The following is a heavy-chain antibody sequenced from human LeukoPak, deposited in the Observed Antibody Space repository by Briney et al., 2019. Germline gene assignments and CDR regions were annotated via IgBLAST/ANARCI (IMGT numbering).Heavy chain of an antibody. CDR3: ARNPQDILTGYYRQAIYYFDY. D-gene: IGHD3-9*01. CDR2: INPNSGGT. J-gene: IGHJ4*02. Sequence: ASVKVSCKASGYTFTGYYMHWVRQAPGQGLEWMGWINPNSGGTNYAQKFQGRVTMTRDTSISTAYMELSRLRSDDTAVYYCARNPQDILTGYYRQAIYYFDYWGQGTLVTVPS. CDR1: GYTFTGYY. V-gene: IGHV1-2*02.